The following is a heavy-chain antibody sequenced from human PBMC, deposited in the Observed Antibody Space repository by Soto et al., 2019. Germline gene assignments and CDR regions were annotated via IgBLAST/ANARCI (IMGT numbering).Heavy chain of an antibody. D-gene: IGHD6-6*01. CDR3: ARDFIIAARPGYIDY. Sequence: SVKVSCKASGGTFSSYAISWVRQAPGQGLEWMGGIIPIFGTANYAQKFQGRVTITADESTSTAYMELSSLRSEDTAVYYCARDFIIAARPGYIDYSGQGTLVTVSS. V-gene: IGHV1-69*13. CDR1: GGTFSSYA. CDR2: IIPIFGTA. J-gene: IGHJ4*02.